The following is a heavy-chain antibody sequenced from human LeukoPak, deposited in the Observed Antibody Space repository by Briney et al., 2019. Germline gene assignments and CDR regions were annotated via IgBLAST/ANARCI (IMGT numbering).Heavy chain of an antibody. J-gene: IGHJ3*02. D-gene: IGHD2-15*01. V-gene: IGHV3-48*04. CDR2: ISSSSSTI. Sequence: GRSLRLSCAASGFTFSSYSMNWVRQAPGKGLEWVSYISSSSSTIYYADSVKGRFTISRDNAKNSLYLQMNSLRAEDTAVYYCARDECSGGSCYGDDAFDIWGQGTMVTVSS. CDR3: ARDECSGGSCYGDDAFDI. CDR1: GFTFSSYS.